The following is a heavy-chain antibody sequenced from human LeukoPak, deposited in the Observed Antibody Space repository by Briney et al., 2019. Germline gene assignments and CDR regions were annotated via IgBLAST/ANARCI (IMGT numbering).Heavy chain of an antibody. CDR3: SHRHNLGVTGPVITFDS. CDR1: GVSISSYYW. V-gene: IGHV2-5*08. D-gene: IGHD2-21*02. J-gene: IGHJ5*01. Sequence: TLSLTCTVSGVSISSYYWSWIRQPPGKALEWLALIFWDDDKHYSPSLKSRLTITKDTFKNQVVLTMTNMDPVGTATYYCSHRHNLGVTGPVITFDSWGQGALVTVSS. CDR2: IFWDDDK.